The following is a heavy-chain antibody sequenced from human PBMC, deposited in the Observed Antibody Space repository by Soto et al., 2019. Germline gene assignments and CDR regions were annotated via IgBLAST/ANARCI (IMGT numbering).Heavy chain of an antibody. J-gene: IGHJ3*02. D-gene: IGHD4-17*01. Sequence: VQLLESGGRLVPPGGSLRLSCAGSRFSFSNYAMTWARQAPGEGLEWDSSITGSGGGTTYADSVKGRFTISRDNSKNIMYLQMDSLIAQDSVVDYCSPCPDGHYIGAFDNWGQGTMVTVSS. CDR1: RFSFSNYA. CDR2: ITGSGGGT. CDR3: SPCPDGHYIGAFDN. V-gene: IGHV3-23*01.